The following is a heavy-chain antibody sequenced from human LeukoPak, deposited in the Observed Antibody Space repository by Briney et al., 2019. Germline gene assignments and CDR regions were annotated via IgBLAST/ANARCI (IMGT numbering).Heavy chain of an antibody. D-gene: IGHD6-13*01. CDR1: GDSVSINSAA. Sequence: SQTLSLTCAISGDSVSINSAAWNWIRQSPSRGLEWLGRTYYRSKWYNDSAVSVKSRITINPDTYKNQNSLQLNSVTPEDTAVSYGAREMRPGWQQLRRYDNWGQGTQGTVSS. J-gene: IGHJ4*02. CDR3: AREMRPGWQQLRRYDN. V-gene: IGHV6-1*01. CDR2: TYYRSKWYN.